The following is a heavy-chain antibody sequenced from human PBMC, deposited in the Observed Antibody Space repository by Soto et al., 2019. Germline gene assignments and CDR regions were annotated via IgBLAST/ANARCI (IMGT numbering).Heavy chain of an antibody. CDR1: GGSISSAEDY. J-gene: IGHJ6*02. Sequence: QVQLQESGPGLVKPSQTLSLTCTVSGGSISSAEDYWSWIRQPPGKGLEWIGYIYYSGSTYYNPSLKSRVSISVDTYKNQFSLKLSSVTAADTAVYYCARSRITDMDVWGQGTTVTVSS. D-gene: IGHD3-10*01. V-gene: IGHV4-30-4*01. CDR3: ARSRITDMDV. CDR2: IYYSGST.